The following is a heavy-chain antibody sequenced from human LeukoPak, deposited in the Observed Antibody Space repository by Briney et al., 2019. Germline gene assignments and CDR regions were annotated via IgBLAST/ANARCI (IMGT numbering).Heavy chain of an antibody. CDR2: IYPGDSDT. Sequence: GESLKISCKGSGYNFINYWIGWVRQMPGKGLEWMGIIYPGDSDTRYSPSFQGQVTISADKSISTAYLQWSALKASDTAIYYCARNYGIQDAFDIWGQGTMVTVSS. CDR3: ARNYGIQDAFDI. D-gene: IGHD3-16*01. J-gene: IGHJ3*02. CDR1: GYNFINYW. V-gene: IGHV5-51*01.